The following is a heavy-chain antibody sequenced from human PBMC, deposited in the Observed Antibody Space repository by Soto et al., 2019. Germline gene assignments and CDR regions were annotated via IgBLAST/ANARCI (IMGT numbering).Heavy chain of an antibody. CDR1: GFTFSSYS. Sequence: EVQLVESGGGLVKPGGSLRLSCAASGFTFSSYSMNWVRQAPGKGLEWVSSISGGSSYIYYADSVNGRFTISRDNAKNSLYLQMNSLRAEDKAVYYSARVSVGDDYYFDNWGQGTLVTVSS. J-gene: IGHJ4*02. V-gene: IGHV3-21*01. CDR3: ARVSVGDDYYFDN. D-gene: IGHD2-21*02. CDR2: ISGGSSYI.